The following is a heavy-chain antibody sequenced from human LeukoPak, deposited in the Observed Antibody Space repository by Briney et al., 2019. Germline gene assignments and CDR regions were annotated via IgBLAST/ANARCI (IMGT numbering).Heavy chain of an antibody. D-gene: IGHD4-17*01. Sequence: RGESLKISCKGSGYRFTKSWIGWVRQMPGKGLEWLGIIYPDDSRTRYSPSFQGQVTMSVDKSISTAYSQWSSLKASDTAMYYCARPSYGASDYWGQGTLVTVSS. V-gene: IGHV5-51*01. J-gene: IGHJ4*02. CDR1: GYRFTKSW. CDR2: IYPDDSRT. CDR3: ARPSYGASDY.